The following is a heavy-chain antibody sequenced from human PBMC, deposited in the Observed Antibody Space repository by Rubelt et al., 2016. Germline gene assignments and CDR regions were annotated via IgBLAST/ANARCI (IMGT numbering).Heavy chain of an antibody. CDR1: GFTFRTYG. D-gene: IGHD4-23*01. J-gene: IGHJ4*02. Sequence: GGGVVQPGRSLRLSCAASGFTFRTYGMHWVRQAPGKGLEWVPGISGSGGSTYYADSVRGRFTISRDNSKNTLFLQMNSLRADDTAVYYCAKQAGGNSDYWGQGNLVTVSS. CDR3: AKQAGGNSDY. CDR2: ISGSGGST. V-gene: IGHV3-23*01.